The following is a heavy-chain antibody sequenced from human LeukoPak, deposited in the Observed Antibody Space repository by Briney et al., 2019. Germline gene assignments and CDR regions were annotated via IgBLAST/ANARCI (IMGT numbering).Heavy chain of an antibody. V-gene: IGHV4-34*01. D-gene: IGHD3-10*01. J-gene: IGHJ4*02. CDR1: GGSFSGYY. CDR2: INHSGST. Sequence: PSETLSLTCAVYGGSFSGYYWSWIRQPPGKGLEWIGEINHSGSTNYNPSLKSRVTISVDTSKNQSSLKLSSVTAADTAVYYCARGVKGFGELFPHDYWGQGTLVTVSS. CDR3: ARGVKGFGELFPHDY.